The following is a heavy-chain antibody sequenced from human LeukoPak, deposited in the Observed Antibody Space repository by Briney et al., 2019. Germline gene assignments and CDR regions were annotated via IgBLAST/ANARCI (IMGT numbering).Heavy chain of an antibody. J-gene: IGHJ5*02. CDR1: GGSINSYY. CDR2: IYYSGST. D-gene: IGHD2-8*01. Sequence: PSETLSLTCTVSGGSINSYYWSWIRQPPGKGLEWIGYIYYSGSTNYNPSLKSRVTISVDTSKNQFSLKLSSVTAADTAVYYCARGMSWFDPWGQGTLVTVSS. CDR3: ARGMSWFDP. V-gene: IGHV4-59*01.